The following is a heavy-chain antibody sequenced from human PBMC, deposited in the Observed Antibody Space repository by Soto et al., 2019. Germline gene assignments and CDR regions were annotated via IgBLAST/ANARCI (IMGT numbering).Heavy chain of an antibody. CDR3: ARGIHPIFGVVIIPGDY. CDR2: ISAYNGNT. D-gene: IGHD3-3*02. Sequence: GASVKVSCKASGYTFTSYGISWVRQAPGQGLEWMGWISAYNGNTNYAQRLQGRVTMTTDTSTSTAYMELRSLRSDDTAVDYCARGIHPIFGVVIIPGDYWGQGTLVTVS. CDR1: GYTFTSYG. J-gene: IGHJ4*02. V-gene: IGHV1-18*04.